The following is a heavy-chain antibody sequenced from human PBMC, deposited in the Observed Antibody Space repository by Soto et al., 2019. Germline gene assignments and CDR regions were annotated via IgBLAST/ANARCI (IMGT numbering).Heavy chain of an antibody. Sequence: CVSKVPGKGLEWVSSISGSGDNTYYADSVKGRFTISRDNSKNTLFLQMNSLRAEDTAVYYCENLPLVLALGFAYWGQGTLDTGSP. CDR3: ENLPLVLALGFAY. J-gene: IGHJ4*02. CDR2: ISGSGDNT. V-gene: IGHV3-23*01.